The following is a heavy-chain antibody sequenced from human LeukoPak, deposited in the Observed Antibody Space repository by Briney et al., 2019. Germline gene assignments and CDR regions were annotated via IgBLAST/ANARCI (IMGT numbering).Heavy chain of an antibody. D-gene: IGHD6-13*01. V-gene: IGHV5-51*01. Sequence: GESLQISSNGSGYSFTSYWIAWVRPMPGKGLEWMGIIYPDDSDTRYSPSFQGQVTISADKSISTAYLQWSSLKASDTAVFYCARHDSSSWSTSDYWGQGTLVTVSS. CDR1: GYSFTSYW. CDR2: IYPDDSDT. CDR3: ARHDSSSWSTSDY. J-gene: IGHJ4*02.